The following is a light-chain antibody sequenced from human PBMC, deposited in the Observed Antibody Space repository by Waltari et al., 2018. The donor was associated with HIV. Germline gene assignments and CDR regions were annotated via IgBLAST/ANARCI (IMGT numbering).Light chain of an antibody. Sequence: HSALTQPPSASGSPGHSVTISCTGTSSDVGAYYFVSWYQQHPGKAPKLIIYEVTKRPSGVPDRFSASKSGNTASLTVSGLQTDDEADYYCSSYAGSNTLIFGGGTNLIVL. CDR2: EVT. V-gene: IGLV2-8*01. CDR1: SSDVGAYYF. CDR3: SSYAGSNTLI. J-gene: IGLJ2*01.